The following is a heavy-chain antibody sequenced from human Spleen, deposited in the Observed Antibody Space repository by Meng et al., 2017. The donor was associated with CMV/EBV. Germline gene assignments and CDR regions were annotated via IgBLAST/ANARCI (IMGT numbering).Heavy chain of an antibody. CDR1: GFNFSPYS. CDR2: IEGNGVTT. J-gene: IGHJ4*02. Sequence: GGSLRLSCVASGFNFSPYSMNWVRQAPGKGLEWVSGIEGNGVTTYYADSVKGRFTISRDNSKNTVYLQMNNLRAEDTALYYCAKVNEASGLVSSYLDYWGQGTPVTVSS. D-gene: IGHD6-19*01. CDR3: AKVNEASGLVSSYLDY. V-gene: IGHV3-23*05.